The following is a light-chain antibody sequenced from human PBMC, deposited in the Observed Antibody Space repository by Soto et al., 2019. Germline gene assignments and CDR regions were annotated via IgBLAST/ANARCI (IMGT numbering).Light chain of an antibody. V-gene: IGLV8-61*01. CDR3: VLYMGSGIPL. CDR1: SGSVSTSYY. Sequence: QTVVTQEPSFSVSPGGTVTLTCGLSSGSVSTSYYPSWYQQTPGQAPRTLIYSTNTRSSGVPDRFSGSILGNKAALTITGAQAYDESDYYCVLYMGSGIPLFGGGTKLTVL. CDR2: STN. J-gene: IGLJ2*01.